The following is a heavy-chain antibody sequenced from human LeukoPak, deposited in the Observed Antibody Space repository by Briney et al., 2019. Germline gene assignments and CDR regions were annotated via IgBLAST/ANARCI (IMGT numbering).Heavy chain of an antibody. CDR2: ISGSGSHA. V-gene: IGHV3-23*01. CDR1: GFSFGSYA. CDR3: GSGPVGTTVP. J-gene: IGHJ5*02. Sequence: GGSLRLSCAASGFSFGSYAMVWTRQAPGQGLEWVSAISGSGSHANYAESVKGRFTISRDNSKNTLYLQMHSLIAADTAVYYCGSGPVGTTVPWGQGTLVTVSS. D-gene: IGHD1-1*01.